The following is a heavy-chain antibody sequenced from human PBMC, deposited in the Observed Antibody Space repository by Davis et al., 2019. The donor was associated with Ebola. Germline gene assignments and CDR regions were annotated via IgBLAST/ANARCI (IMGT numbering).Heavy chain of an antibody. J-gene: IGHJ6*02. CDR1: GASISDYY. CDR2: IFPGGST. V-gene: IGHV4-4*07. Sequence: PSETLSLTCSVSGASISDYYWSWLRQPAGKGLEWIGRIFPGGSTNYNPSLRSRVTMSVDTSKNQFSLKLRSVTAADTAVYYCARRIHDDARGGGMDVWGQGTTVTVSS. CDR3: ARRIHDDARGGGMDV. D-gene: IGHD4/OR15-4a*01.